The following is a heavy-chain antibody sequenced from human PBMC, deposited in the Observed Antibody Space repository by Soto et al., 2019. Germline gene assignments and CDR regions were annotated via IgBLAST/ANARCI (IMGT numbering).Heavy chain of an antibody. D-gene: IGHD6-19*01. V-gene: IGHV3-30-3*01. CDR2: ISHDGINK. CDR1: GFSFSSYA. CDR3: ARDMYSSDYFVKWFEP. J-gene: IGHJ5*02. Sequence: QVRLVESGGGVVQHGRSLRLSCTASGFSFSSYAMYWFRQPPGKGLEWVAVISHDGINKHYADSVKGRVTVSRDISNHSLDLQLNSLRGEDTAMYYCARDMYSSDYFVKWFEPWGQGTLVTVSS.